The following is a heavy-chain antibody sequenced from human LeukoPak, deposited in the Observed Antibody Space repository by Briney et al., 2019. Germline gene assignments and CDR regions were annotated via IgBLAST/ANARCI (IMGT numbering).Heavy chain of an antibody. CDR2: ISGSGGST. V-gene: IGHV3-23*01. Sequence: GGSLRLSCAASGFTFSSYAMSWVRQAPGKGLEWVSAISGSGGSTYYADSVKGRFTISRDNSKNTLYLQMNSLRAEDTAVYYCAREYCSGGSCYGAWDYWGQGTLVTVSS. D-gene: IGHD2-15*01. J-gene: IGHJ4*02. CDR1: GFTFSSYA. CDR3: AREYCSGGSCYGAWDY.